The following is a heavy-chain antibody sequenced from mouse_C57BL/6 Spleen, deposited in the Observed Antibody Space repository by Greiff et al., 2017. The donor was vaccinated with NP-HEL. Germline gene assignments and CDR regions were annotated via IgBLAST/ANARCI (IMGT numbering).Heavy chain of an antibody. CDR1: GYTFTDYE. V-gene: IGHV1-15*01. CDR2: IDPETGGT. Sequence: QVQLQQSGAELVRPGASVTLSCKASGYTFTDYEMHWVKQTPVHGLEWIGAIDPETGGTAYNQKFKGKAILTADKSSSTAYMELRSLTSEDSAVYYCTRGRGGYAMDYWGQGTSGTVSS. J-gene: IGHJ4*01. CDR3: TRGRGGYAMDY.